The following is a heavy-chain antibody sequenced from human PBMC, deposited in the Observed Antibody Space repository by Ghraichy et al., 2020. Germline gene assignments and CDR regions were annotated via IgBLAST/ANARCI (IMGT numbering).Heavy chain of an antibody. CDR3: AKSAVTPGSFDY. Sequence: SLNISCAASGFTFDDYAMHWVRQAPGKGLEWVSGISWNSGSIGYADSVKGRFTISRDNAKNSLYLQMNSLRAEDTALYYCAKSAVTPGSFDYWGQGTLVTVSS. CDR1: GFTFDDYA. D-gene: IGHD5-18*01. CDR2: ISWNSGSI. V-gene: IGHV3-9*01. J-gene: IGHJ4*02.